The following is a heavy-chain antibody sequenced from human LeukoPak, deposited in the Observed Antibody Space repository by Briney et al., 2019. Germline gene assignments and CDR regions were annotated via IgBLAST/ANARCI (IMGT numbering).Heavy chain of an antibody. CDR2: IYYSGST. Sequence: SETLSLTCTVSGGTIFSYYWSWIRQPPGKGLVWMGYIYYSGSTNYNPSLKSRVTISVDTSKNQFSLRVSSVTAAETAVYYCARHLNNCGDDCYIFDYWGQRTLVTVSS. D-gene: IGHD2-21*01. J-gene: IGHJ4*02. CDR3: ARHLNNCGDDCYIFDY. CDR1: GGTIFSYY. V-gene: IGHV4-59*08.